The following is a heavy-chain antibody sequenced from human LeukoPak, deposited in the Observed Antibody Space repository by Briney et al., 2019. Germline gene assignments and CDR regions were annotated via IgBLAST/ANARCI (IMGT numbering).Heavy chain of an antibody. D-gene: IGHD6-19*01. CDR2: IKEDGSWK. J-gene: IGHJ4*02. CDR3: ARDRGWYHADS. V-gene: IGHV3-7*01. CDR1: GFTFSSSW. Sequence: GGSLRLSCAASGFTFSSSWMGWARQAPGKGLEWVANIKEDGSWKHYAVSVQGRFTISRDNAKNPLYLQMNSLRAEDTAVYYCARDRGWYHADSWGQGTLVTVSS.